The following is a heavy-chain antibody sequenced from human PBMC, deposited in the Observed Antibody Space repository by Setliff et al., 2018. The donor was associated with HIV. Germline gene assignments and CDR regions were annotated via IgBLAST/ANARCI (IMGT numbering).Heavy chain of an antibody. J-gene: IGHJ6*03. CDR1: GFTFSSYA. D-gene: IGHD3-3*01. CDR2: ISGSGGST. Sequence: HPGGSLRLSCAASGFTFSSYAMSWVRQAPGKGLEWVSAISGSGGSTYYADSVKGRFTISRDNSKNTLYLQMNSLRAEDTAVYYCAKGGFLEWSEYYYYYYYMDVWGKGTTVTVSS. CDR3: AKGGFLEWSEYYYYYYYMDV. V-gene: IGHV3-23*01.